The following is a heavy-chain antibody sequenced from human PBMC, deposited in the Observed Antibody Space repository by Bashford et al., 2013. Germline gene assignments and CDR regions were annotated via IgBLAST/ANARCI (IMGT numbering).Heavy chain of an antibody. V-gene: IGHV3-7*01. CDR2: IKQDGSST. CDR3: ARDFKDLGS. J-gene: IGHJ4*02. D-gene: IGHD3-16*01. Sequence: VRQAPGKGLEWVANIKQDGSSTTYADSVKGRFTISRDNAKDTLYLQMNSLRAEDTAVYYCARDFKDLGSWGPGTLVTVSS.